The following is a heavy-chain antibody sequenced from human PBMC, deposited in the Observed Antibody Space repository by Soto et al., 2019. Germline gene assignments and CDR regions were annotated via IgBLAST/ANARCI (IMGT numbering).Heavy chain of an antibody. V-gene: IGHV1-69*01. J-gene: IGHJ5*02. CDR3: ARGGSINVNWFDP. D-gene: IGHD6-6*01. Sequence: QVQLVQSGAEVKKPASSVKVSCKASGGTFSSYAISWVRQAPGQGLEWMGGIIPIFGTANYAQQFQGRVTITADESTSTAYMELSSLRSEDTAVYYCARGGSINVNWFDPWGQETLVTVSS. CDR1: GGTFSSYA. CDR2: IIPIFGTA.